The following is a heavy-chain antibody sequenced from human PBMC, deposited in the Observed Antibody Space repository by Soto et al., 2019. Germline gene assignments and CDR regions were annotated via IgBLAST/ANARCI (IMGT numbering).Heavy chain of an antibody. V-gene: IGHV4-39*01. J-gene: IGHJ6*02. CDR1: GGSISSGPYS. CDR2: FYHSGST. D-gene: IGHD5-12*01. Sequence: QLQLQESGPGLVKPSETLSLTCTVSGGSISSGPYSWGWIRQPPGKGLEWIGTFYHSGSTPHNPSLESRVTISVDAYKNQFSLKVRSVTAADTAVHYCARRRGYCAFSGCNGDYAMDVWGRGTKVTVSS. CDR3: ARRRGYCAFSGCNGDYAMDV.